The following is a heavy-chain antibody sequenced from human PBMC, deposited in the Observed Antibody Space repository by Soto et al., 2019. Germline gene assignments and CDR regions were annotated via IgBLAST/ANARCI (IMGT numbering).Heavy chain of an antibody. V-gene: IGHV3-7*03. D-gene: IGHD3-22*01. CDR1: AFTFSAYW. J-gene: IGHJ4*02. Sequence: GGSLRLSCAASAFTFSAYWMSWVRQAPGKGLEWVANIKQDGSEKYYVDSVKGRFTISRDNAKNSLYLQMNSLRAEDTAVYYCARGSTYYYDSSGYYIYYFDYWGQGTLVTVSS. CDR3: ARGSTYYYDSSGYYIYYFDY. CDR2: IKQDGSEK.